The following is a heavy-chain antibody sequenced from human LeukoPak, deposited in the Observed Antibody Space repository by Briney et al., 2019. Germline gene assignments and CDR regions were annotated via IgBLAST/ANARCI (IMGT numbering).Heavy chain of an antibody. CDR2: IVVGSGNT. Sequence: ASVKVSCKASGFTFTSSAMQWVRQARGQRLEWIGWIVVGSGNTNYPQKFQERVTITRDMSTSTDYMELSSLRSEDTAVYYCAAVSYYYDSSGYKENWGQGTLVTVSS. V-gene: IGHV1-58*02. J-gene: IGHJ4*02. D-gene: IGHD3-22*01. CDR1: GFTFTSSA. CDR3: AAVSYYYDSSGYKEN.